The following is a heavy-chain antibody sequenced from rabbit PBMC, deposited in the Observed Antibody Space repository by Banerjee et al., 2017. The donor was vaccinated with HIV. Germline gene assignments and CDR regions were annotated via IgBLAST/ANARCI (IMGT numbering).Heavy chain of an antibody. CDR1: GFDFSSNA. D-gene: IGHD7-1*01. CDR3: ASANIYGTGASFAPLAL. CDR2: IYNGDGST. Sequence: QEQLVESGGGLVQPEGSLTLTCKASGFDFSSNAMCWVRQAPGKGPEWIACIYNGDGSTYYASWAKGRFTISKTSSTTVTLQMTSLTAADTATYFCASANIYGTGASFAPLALWGPGTLVTVS. V-gene: IGHV1S47*01. J-gene: IGHJ6*01.